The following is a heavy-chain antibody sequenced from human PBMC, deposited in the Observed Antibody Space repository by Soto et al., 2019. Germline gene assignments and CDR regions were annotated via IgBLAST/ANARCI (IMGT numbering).Heavy chain of an antibody. D-gene: IGHD4-4*01. CDR2: INADYGNT. CDR3: ARKSRSNFNWFDP. J-gene: IGHJ5*02. V-gene: IGHV1-18*04. Sequence: QLQLVQSGTELKKPGASVKVSCKASGYTFTNYGITWVRQAPGQGLEWMGWINADYGNTNYEQKFQGRVTMTTDTSTTTAYMELRSLRYDDTAVYYCARKSRSNFNWFDPWGQGTLVTVSS. CDR1: GYTFTNYG.